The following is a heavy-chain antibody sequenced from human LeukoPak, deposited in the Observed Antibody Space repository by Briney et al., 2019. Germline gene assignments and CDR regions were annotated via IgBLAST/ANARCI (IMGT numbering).Heavy chain of an antibody. CDR1: GGSISSFY. Sequence: PSETLSLTCTVSGGSISSFYWSWIRQPPGKGLEWIGYIYSSGSTKYNPSLKSRVTMSVDTSKNQFSLKLRSVTAADTAVYYCAYGGNSGTFDVWGQGTMVTVSS. J-gene: IGHJ3*01. CDR3: AYGGNSGTFDV. V-gene: IGHV4-59*01. CDR2: IYSSGST. D-gene: IGHD4-23*01.